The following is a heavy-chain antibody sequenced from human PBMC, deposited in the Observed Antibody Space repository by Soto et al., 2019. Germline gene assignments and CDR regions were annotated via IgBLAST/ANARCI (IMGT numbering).Heavy chain of an antibody. J-gene: IGHJ3*02. D-gene: IGHD3-16*01. CDR1: GFTFSSYW. Sequence: EVQLVESGGGLVQPGGSLRLSCAAYGFTFSSYWMHWVRQAPGKGLVWVSRINSDGSSPSYADSVKGRFTISRDNAKNTRYLQMNCLRAEDTAVYYWARLITELAVAIWGQRTMVTVSS. CDR2: INSDGSSP. CDR3: ARLITELAVAI. V-gene: IGHV3-74*01.